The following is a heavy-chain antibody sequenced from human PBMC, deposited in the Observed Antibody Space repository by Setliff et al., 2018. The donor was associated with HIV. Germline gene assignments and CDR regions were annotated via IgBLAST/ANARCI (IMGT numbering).Heavy chain of an antibody. V-gene: IGHV4-4*09. Sequence: PSETLSLTCTVSGDSISNYYWSWVRQPPGKGLEWIGYIYTTGSTNYNPSLKSRVTMSVDTSKNQFSLRLTSVTAADTAVYYCASTSSLGSSFDYWGQGTLVTVSS. D-gene: IGHD6-6*01. J-gene: IGHJ4*02. CDR2: IYTTGST. CDR3: ASTSSLGSSFDY. CDR1: GDSISNYY.